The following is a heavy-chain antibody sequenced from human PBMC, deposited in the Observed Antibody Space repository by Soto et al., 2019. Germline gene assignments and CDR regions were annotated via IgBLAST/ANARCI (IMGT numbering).Heavy chain of an antibody. CDR3: TSADSSISRSGKL. J-gene: IGHJ4*02. V-gene: IGHV3-73*01. CDR2: IRSKANSYAT. Sequence: GGSLRLSCAASGFTFSGSAMHWVRQASGKGLEWVGRIRSKANSYATAYAASVKGRVTISRDDSKNTAYLQMNSLKTEDTAVYYCTSADSSISRSGKLWGQGTLVTVSS. CDR1: GFTFSGSA.